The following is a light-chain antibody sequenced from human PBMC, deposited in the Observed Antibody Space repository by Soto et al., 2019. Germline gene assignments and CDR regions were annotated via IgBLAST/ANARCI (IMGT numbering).Light chain of an antibody. CDR2: GAS. CDR3: MQSTQLPPT. J-gene: IGKJ5*01. V-gene: IGKV3-11*01. CDR1: QSVSRK. Sequence: DIVLTQSPATLSLPPGERATLFCRASQSVSRKLAWYQQIPGQAPRLLIYGASNRATGIPDRFSGSGSGTDFTLEISRVETDDVGIYYCMQSTQLPPTCGQGTRLEIK.